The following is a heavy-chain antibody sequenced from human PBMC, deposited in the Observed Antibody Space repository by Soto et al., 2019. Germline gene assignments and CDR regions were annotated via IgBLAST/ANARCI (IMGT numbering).Heavy chain of an antibody. CDR2: IYPDDSDS. CDR3: VRSYNSGWIFDY. V-gene: IGHV5-51*01. Sequence: GESLKISCKGSVYSFTDYWIGWVRQMPGKGLEWMGIIYPDDSDSRYSPSFQGQVTISADKSISSAYLQWSSLRASDTAMYYCVRSYNSGWIFDYWGQGTLVTVSS. J-gene: IGHJ4*02. D-gene: IGHD6-19*01. CDR1: VYSFTDYW.